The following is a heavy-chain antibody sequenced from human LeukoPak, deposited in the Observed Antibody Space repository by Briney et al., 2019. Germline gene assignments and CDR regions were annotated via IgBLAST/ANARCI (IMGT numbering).Heavy chain of an antibody. CDR3: AKPYVDTAMVTNWFDP. D-gene: IGHD5-18*01. J-gene: IGHJ5*02. CDR2: IKQDGSEK. CDR1: GFTFSSYW. Sequence: GGSLRLSCAASGFTFSSYWMSWVRQAPGKGLEWVANIKQDGSEKYYVDSVKGRFTISRDNAKNSLYLQMNSLRAEDTAVYYCAKPYVDTAMVTNWFDPWGQGTLVTVSS. V-gene: IGHV3-7*03.